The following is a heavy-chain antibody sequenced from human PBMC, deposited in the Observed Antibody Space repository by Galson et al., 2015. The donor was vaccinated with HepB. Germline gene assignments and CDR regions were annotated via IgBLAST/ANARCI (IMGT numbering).Heavy chain of an antibody. CDR1: GFSFNIHS. V-gene: IGHV3-48*02. J-gene: IGHJ4*02. CDR3: ARGGSGYYPGPSDS. CDR2: ISSTSRTT. D-gene: IGHD3-22*01. Sequence: SLRLSCAASGFSFNIHSMNWVRQAPGKGLEWVSHISSTSRTTKYAASVKGRFTISRDNAKNSLYLQMNSLRDDDTALYYCARGGSGYYPGPSDSWGQGTLVIVSS.